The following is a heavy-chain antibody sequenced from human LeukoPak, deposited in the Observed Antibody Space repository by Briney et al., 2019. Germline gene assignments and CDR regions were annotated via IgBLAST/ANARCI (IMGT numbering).Heavy chain of an antibody. CDR3: AKGSIVVVPAILNFDY. D-gene: IGHD2-2*01. Sequence: GGSLRLSCAASGFTFSSYGMHWVRQAPGKGLEWVAFIRYDGSNKYYADSVKGRFTISRDNSKNTLYLQMNSLRAEDTAVYYCAKGSIVVVPAILNFDYWGQGTLVTVSS. J-gene: IGHJ4*02. CDR1: GFTFSSYG. CDR2: IRYDGSNK. V-gene: IGHV3-30*02.